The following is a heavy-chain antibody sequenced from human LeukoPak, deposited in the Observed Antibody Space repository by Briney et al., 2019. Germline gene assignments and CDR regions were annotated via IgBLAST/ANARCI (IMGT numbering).Heavy chain of an antibody. CDR1: GGSISSYY. CDR3: AREKMATTYYYYYMDV. J-gene: IGHJ6*03. V-gene: IGHV4-59*01. CDR2: IYYSGST. D-gene: IGHD5-24*01. Sequence: SETLSLTCTVSGGSISSYYWSWIRQPPGKGLEWIGYIYYSGSTNYNPSLKSRVTISVDTSKNQFSLKLSSVTAADTAVYYCAREKMATTYYYYYMDVWGKGTTVTISS.